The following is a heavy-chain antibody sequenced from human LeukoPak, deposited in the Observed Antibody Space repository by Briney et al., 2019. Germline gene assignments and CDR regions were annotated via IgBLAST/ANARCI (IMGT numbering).Heavy chain of an antibody. D-gene: IGHD3-3*01. CDR3: AKDEKFKLRFLEWLLPFDY. CDR1: GFTFSSYA. CDR2: IRYDGSNK. Sequence: GGSLRLSCAASGFTFSSYAMSWVRQAPGKGLECVAFIRYDGSNKYYADSVKGRFTISRDNSKNTLYLQMNSLRAEDTAVYYCAKDEKFKLRFLEWLLPFDYWGQGTLVTVSS. J-gene: IGHJ4*02. V-gene: IGHV3-30*02.